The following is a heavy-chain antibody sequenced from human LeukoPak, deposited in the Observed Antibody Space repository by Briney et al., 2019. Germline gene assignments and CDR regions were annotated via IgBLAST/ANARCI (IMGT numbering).Heavy chain of an antibody. CDR1: GGSISSYY. CDR2: IYYSGST. V-gene: IGHV4-59*08. CDR3: ARHTLLGSGSYFDN. Sequence: PSETLSLTCTVSGGSISSYYWSWIRQSPGKGLGWIGYIYYSGSTYYSPSLESRLVISVDMSKNQFSLKLSSVTAADTAVYYCARHTLLGSGSYFDNWGQGALVTVSS. J-gene: IGHJ4*02. D-gene: IGHD3-10*01.